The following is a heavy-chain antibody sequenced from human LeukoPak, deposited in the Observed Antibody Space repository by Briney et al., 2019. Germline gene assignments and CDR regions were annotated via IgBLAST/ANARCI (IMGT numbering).Heavy chain of an antibody. CDR1: GYTFNTYA. D-gene: IGHD3-22*01. Sequence: ASVKASCKASGYTFNTYALSWVRQAPGQGLEWMGWINAYNGNTNYAQKFQDRVSMTTDTSTSTAYLDLRSLRSDDTAMYYCARAARELQNMIVLVINEAFDVWGQGTMVTVSS. CDR3: ARAARELQNMIVLVINEAFDV. V-gene: IGHV1-18*01. CDR2: INAYNGNT. J-gene: IGHJ3*01.